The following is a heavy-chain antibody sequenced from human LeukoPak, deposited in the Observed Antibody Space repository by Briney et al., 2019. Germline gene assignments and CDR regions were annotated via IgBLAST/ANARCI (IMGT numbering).Heavy chain of an antibody. CDR2: MNPNSGNT. Sequence: ASVKVSCKVSGYTLTELSMHWVRQATGQGLEWMGWMNPNSGNTGYAQKFQGRVTMTRNTSISTAYMELSSLRSEDTAVYYCARGQYSSSWSSPWGQGTLVTVSS. V-gene: IGHV1-8*01. CDR1: GYTLTELS. J-gene: IGHJ5*02. D-gene: IGHD6-13*01. CDR3: ARGQYSSSWSSP.